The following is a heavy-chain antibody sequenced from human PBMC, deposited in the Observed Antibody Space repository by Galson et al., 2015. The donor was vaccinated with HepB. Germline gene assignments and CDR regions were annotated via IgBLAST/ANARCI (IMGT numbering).Heavy chain of an antibody. CDR3: ATSVKTVAGLWGSDY. V-gene: IGHV1-24*01. CDR2: FDPEDGET. CDR1: GYTLTELS. Sequence: SVKVSCKVSGYTLTELSMHWVRQAPGKGLEWMGGFDPEDGETIYAQKFQGRVTMTEDTSTDTAYMELSSLRSEDTAVYYCATSVKTVAGLWGSDYWGQGTLVTVSS. J-gene: IGHJ4*02. D-gene: IGHD6-19*01.